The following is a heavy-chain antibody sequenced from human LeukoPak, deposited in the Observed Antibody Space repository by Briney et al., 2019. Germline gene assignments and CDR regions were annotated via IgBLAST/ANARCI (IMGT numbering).Heavy chain of an antibody. CDR1: GFTFSSYW. V-gene: IGHV3-7*02. Sequence: GGSLRLSCAASGFTFSSYWMSWVRQAPGKGLEWVANIKQDGSEKYYVDSVKGRFTISRDNAKNTLYLEMTSLRAEDTAVYYCARADIFDFWGQGSLVTVSS. D-gene: IGHD2-15*01. J-gene: IGHJ4*02. CDR2: IKQDGSEK. CDR3: ARADIFDF.